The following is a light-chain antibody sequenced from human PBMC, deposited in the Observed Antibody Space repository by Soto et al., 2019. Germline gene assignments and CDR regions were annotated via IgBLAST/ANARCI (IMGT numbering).Light chain of an antibody. CDR2: KAS. V-gene: IGKV1-5*03. J-gene: IGKJ1*01. CDR1: QTIDSW. Sequence: QMTQSPSTLSASVGDRVTITCRASQTIDSWLAWYQQRPGKPPNLLIYKASTLASGVPSRFSGSGSGTEFTLTINSLQPDDFATYYCQQYHIYSGTFGQGTKVDIK. CDR3: QQYHIYSGT.